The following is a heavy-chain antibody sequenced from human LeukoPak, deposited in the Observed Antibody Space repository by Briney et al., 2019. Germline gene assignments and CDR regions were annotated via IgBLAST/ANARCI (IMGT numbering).Heavy chain of an antibody. V-gene: IGHV4-61*02. CDR1: GGSISSGSYY. CDR3: AREITYYYDSSGYYYYFDY. J-gene: IGHJ4*02. D-gene: IGHD3-22*01. Sequence: SETLSLTCTVSGGSISSGSYYWSWIRQPAGKGLEWIGRIYTSGSTNYNPSLKSRVTISVDTSKNQFSLKLSSVTAADTAVYYCAREITYYYDSSGYYYYFDYWAREPWSPSPQ. CDR2: IYTSGST.